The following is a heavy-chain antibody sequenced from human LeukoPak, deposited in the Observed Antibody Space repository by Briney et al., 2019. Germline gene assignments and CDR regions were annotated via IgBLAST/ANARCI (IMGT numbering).Heavy chain of an antibody. CDR2: IYYSGST. J-gene: IGHJ5*02. D-gene: IGHD3-10*01. Sequence: SETLSLTCTVSGGSISSYYWSWIRQPPGKGLEWIGYIYYSGSTNYNPSLKSRVTISVDTSKNQFSLKLSSVTAADTAVYYCARWDYGSGSYPPVGWFDPWGQGTLVTVSS. CDR3: ARWDYGSGSYPPVGWFDP. CDR1: GGSISSYY. V-gene: IGHV4-59*01.